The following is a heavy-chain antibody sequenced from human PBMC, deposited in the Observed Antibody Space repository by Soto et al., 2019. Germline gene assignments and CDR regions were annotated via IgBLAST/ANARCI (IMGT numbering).Heavy chain of an antibody. CDR3: VRVVAIPGYPDN. Sequence: QVQLLQSGAEVRQPASSVKVSCKTSGGTFSSYAISWVRQAPGQGLEWMGGIVPIVDTSTYAQKFQGRVTITADESTRSVYMELSSLRSDDTAVYYCVRVVAIPGYPDNWGQGTLVTVSS. D-gene: IGHD5-12*01. CDR2: IVPIVDTS. V-gene: IGHV1-69*12. CDR1: GGTFSSYA. J-gene: IGHJ4*02.